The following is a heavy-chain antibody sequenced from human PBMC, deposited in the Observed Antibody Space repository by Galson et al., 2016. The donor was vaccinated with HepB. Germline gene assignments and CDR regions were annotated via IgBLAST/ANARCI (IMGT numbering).Heavy chain of an antibody. Sequence: QSGAEAKEPGESLKISGKGSGDTFAYHWIGWVRQVPGRGPEWMGIIYPAEYYEIRYSPSVQGQVTISADKSISTAYLEWSRLKASDTGTYYCAVHSGGYSYGVVDSWGQGTLLTVSS. CDR1: GDTFAYHW. J-gene: IGHJ5*01. CDR2: IYPAEYYEI. V-gene: IGHV5-51*01. CDR3: AVHSGGYSYGVVDS. D-gene: IGHD5-18*01.